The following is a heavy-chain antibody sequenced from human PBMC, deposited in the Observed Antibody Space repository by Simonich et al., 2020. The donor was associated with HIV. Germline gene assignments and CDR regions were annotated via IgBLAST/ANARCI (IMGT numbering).Heavy chain of an antibody. CDR1: GYSISSGYY. Sequence: QLQLQESGPGLVKPSETLSLTCAVSGYSISSGYYWGWIRQPPGKGLEWIGNIYHSGSTYYHPSLKSRVTMSVDTSKNRFSLKLSSVTAADTAVYYCAGTGPLLDFWGQGTLVTVSS. V-gene: IGHV4-38-2*01. CDR2: IYHSGST. D-gene: IGHD7-27*01. J-gene: IGHJ4*02. CDR3: AGTGPLLDF.